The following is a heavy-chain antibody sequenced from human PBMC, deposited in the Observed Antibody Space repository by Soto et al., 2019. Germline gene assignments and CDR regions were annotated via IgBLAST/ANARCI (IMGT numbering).Heavy chain of an antibody. V-gene: IGHV2-5*02. D-gene: IGHD4-17*01. CDR1: GFSLSTTGVG. Sequence: QITLKESGPTLVKPTQTLTLTCTFSGFSLSTTGVGVGWIRQPPGKALDWLALIYWDDDKRYSPSLKSTLTITQHTSKNQLVLTMTNMDPIDTATYYCVDAAPVTTGGDYWGQGTRVTVCS. CDR2: IYWDDDK. CDR3: VDAAPVTTGGDY. J-gene: IGHJ4*02.